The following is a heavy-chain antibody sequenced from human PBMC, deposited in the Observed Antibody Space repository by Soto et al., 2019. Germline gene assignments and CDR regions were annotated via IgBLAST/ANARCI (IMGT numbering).Heavy chain of an antibody. CDR2: IYYSGST. D-gene: IGHD3-9*01. CDR1: GGSISSSSYY. V-gene: IGHV4-39*01. J-gene: IGHJ6*03. CDR3: ARPIGRTYYDILPGYNGYMAV. Sequence: QLLESGPGLVKPSETLSLTCTVSGGSISSSSYYWGWIRQPPGKGLEWIGRIYYSGSTYYNPSLKSRVTISVDTSKNQFSLKLSSVTAADTAVYYCARPIGRTYYDILPGYNGYMAVWGKGTTVTVSS.